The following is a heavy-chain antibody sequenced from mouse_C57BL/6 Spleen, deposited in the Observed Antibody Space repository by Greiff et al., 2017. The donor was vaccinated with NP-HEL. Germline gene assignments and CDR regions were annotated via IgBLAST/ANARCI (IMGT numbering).Heavy chain of an antibody. D-gene: IGHD1-1*01. CDR3: ARLYGSSQSFYWYFDV. Sequence: EVQVVESGGGLVKPGGSLKLSCAASGFTFSSYTMSWVRQTPEKRLEWVATISGGGGNTYYPDSVKGRFTISRDNAKNTLYLQMSSLRSEDTALYDCARLYGSSQSFYWYFDVWGTGTTVTVSS. J-gene: IGHJ1*03. V-gene: IGHV5-9*01. CDR2: ISGGGGNT. CDR1: GFTFSSYT.